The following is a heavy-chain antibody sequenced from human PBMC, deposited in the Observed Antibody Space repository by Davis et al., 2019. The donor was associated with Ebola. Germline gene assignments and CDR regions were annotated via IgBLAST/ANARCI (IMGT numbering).Heavy chain of an antibody. V-gene: IGHV3-7*01. CDR2: IKQDGSER. CDR3: ATPFY. Sequence: SPNTPCAASGFTFSTYWMSRVRQAPGTGLEWVANIKQDGSERYYVDSVKGRFTISRDNAKNSLYLQMNSLRAEDTAVYYCATPFYWGQGTLVTVSS. CDR1: GFTFSTYW. J-gene: IGHJ4*02.